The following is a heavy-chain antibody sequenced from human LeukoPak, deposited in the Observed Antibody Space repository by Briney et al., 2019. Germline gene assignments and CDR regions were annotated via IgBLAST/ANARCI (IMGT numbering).Heavy chain of an antibody. J-gene: IGHJ3*02. CDR2: LSGTGGGT. Sequence: GGSLRLSCAASGFSFDNYAMTWVRQAPGKGLEWVSSLSGTGGGTWYAGSVKGRFTISRDNSKNTVYLQMNSLRVEDTAIYYRAKDRTPYSRSGGYYLGAFDIWGHGTLLTVSS. D-gene: IGHD3-10*01. V-gene: IGHV3-23*01. CDR3: AKDRTPYSRSGGYYLGAFDI. CDR1: GFSFDNYA.